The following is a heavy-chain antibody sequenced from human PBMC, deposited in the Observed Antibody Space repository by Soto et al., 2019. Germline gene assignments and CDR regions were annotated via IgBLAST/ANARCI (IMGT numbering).Heavy chain of an antibody. CDR2: IYYSGST. J-gene: IGHJ4*02. V-gene: IGHV4-39*01. Sequence: QLQLQESGPGLVKPSETLSLTCTVSGGSISSSSYYWGWIRQPPGKGLEWIGSIYYSGSTYYNPSLKSRVTISVDTSKNQFSLKLSSVTAADTAVYYCASHPDSGSYFWGEYYFDYWGQGTLVTVSS. CDR3: ASHPDSGSYFWGEYYFDY. CDR1: GGSISSSSYY. D-gene: IGHD1-26*01.